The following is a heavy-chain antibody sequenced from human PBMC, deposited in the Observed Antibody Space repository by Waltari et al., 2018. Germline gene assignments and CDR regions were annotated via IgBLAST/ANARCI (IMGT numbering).Heavy chain of an antibody. Sequence: EVQLVESGGGLVKPGGSLRLSCAASGFTFSRYSMKWVRQATGKGLEWFSSISSSSSYIYYADSVKGRFTIARDNAKNSLYLQMNSLRAEDTAVYYCARETTVTHYYYYGMDVWGQGTTVTVSS. D-gene: IGHD4-17*01. CDR2: ISSSSSYI. V-gene: IGHV3-21*01. CDR1: GFTFSRYS. CDR3: ARETTVTHYYYYGMDV. J-gene: IGHJ6*02.